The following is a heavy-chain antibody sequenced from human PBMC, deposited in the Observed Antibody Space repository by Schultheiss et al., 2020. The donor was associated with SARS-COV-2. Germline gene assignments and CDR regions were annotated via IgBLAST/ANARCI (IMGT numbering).Heavy chain of an antibody. V-gene: IGHV3-33*06. J-gene: IGHJ4*02. CDR1: GFTFSSYG. D-gene: IGHD3-16*01. CDR2: IWYDGSNK. Sequence: GESLKISCAASGFTFSSYGMHWVRQAPGKGLEWVAVIWYDGSNKYYADSVKGRFTISRDNSKNTLYLQMNSLRAEDTAVYYCAKTRNYAPDYWGQGTLVTVSS. CDR3: AKTRNYAPDY.